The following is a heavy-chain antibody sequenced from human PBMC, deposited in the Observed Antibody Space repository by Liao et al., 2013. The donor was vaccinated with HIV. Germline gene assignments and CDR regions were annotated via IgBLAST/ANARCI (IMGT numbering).Heavy chain of an antibody. CDR1: GGSISSGGYF. J-gene: IGHJ3*02. CDR3: ARGITIDAFDI. CDR2: IYTSGSP. V-gene: IGHV4-61*02. Sequence: QVQLQESGPGLVKPSQTLSLTCTVSGGSISSGGYFWSWIRQPAGKGLEWIGRIYTSGSPNYNPSLKSRVTMSVDTSKNQFSLKLSSVTAADTAVYYCARGITIDAFDIWGQGTMVTVSS. D-gene: IGHD3-3*01.